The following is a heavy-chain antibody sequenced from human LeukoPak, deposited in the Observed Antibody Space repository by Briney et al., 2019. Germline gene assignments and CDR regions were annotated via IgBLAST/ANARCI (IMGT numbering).Heavy chain of an antibody. Sequence: AASVKASCKASGYTFTSYDINWVRQATGQGLEWMGGIIPIFGTANYAQKFQGRVTITADKSTSTAYMELSSLRSEDTAVYYCARGVKYGSSARVLDYWGQGTLVTVSS. CDR1: GYTFTSYD. CDR2: IIPIFGTA. J-gene: IGHJ4*02. D-gene: IGHD6-6*01. CDR3: ARGVKYGSSARVLDY. V-gene: IGHV1-69*06.